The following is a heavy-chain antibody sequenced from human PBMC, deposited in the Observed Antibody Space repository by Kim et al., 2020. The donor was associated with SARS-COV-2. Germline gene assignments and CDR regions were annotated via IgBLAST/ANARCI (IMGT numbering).Heavy chain of an antibody. V-gene: IGHV3-33*05. CDR3: ARDRYRYCSSNSCWEMGMDV. J-gene: IGHJ6*02. D-gene: IGHD2-2*01. CDR2: ISYDGSNK. Sequence: GGSLRLSCAASGFTFSSYGMHWVRQAPGKGLEWVAVISYDGSNKYYADSVKGRFTISRDNSKNTLYLQMNSLRAEDTAVYYCARDRYRYCSSNSCWEMGMDVLGQGTTVTVSS. CDR1: GFTFSSYG.